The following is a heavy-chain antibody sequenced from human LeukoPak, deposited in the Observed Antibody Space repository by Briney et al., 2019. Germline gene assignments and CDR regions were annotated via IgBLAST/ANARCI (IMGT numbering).Heavy chain of an antibody. CDR3: ARREKWSYEGFDP. CDR2: ISAYNGNT. V-gene: IGHV1-18*04. Sequence: ASVKVSCKTSGYTFTSYGISWVRQAPGQGLEWMGWISAYNGNTNYAQRLQGRVTMTTDTSTSTVYMELKSLISDDTAIYYCARREKWSYEGFDPWGQGTLVTVSS. CDR1: GYTFTSYG. D-gene: IGHD1-26*01. J-gene: IGHJ5*02.